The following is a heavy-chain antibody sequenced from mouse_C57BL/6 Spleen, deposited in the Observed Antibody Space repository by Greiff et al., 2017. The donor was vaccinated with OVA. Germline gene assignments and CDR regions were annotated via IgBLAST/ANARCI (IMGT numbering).Heavy chain of an antibody. D-gene: IGHD1-1*01. CDR1: GYTFTSYG. J-gene: IGHJ2*01. Sequence: QVQLQQSGAELARPGASVKLSCKASGYTFTSYGISWVKQRTGQGLEWIGEIYPRSGNTYYNEKFKGKATLTADKSSSTAYMELRSLTSEDSAVYFGARWGTTVVATDFDYWGQGTTLTVSS. CDR3: ARWGTTVVATDFDY. CDR2: IYPRSGNT. V-gene: IGHV1-81*01.